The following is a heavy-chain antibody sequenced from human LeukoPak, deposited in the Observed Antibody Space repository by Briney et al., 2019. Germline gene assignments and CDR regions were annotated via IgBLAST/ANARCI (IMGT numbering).Heavy chain of an antibody. CDR1: GYTFTGYY. J-gene: IGHJ4*02. Sequence: ASVKVSCKASGYTFTGYYMHWVRQAPGRGLEWMGRINPNSGGTNYAQKFQGRVTMTRDTSISTAYMELSRLRSDDTAVYYCARDLELRGPIDYWGQGTLVTVSS. CDR3: ARDLELRGPIDY. CDR2: INPNSGGT. V-gene: IGHV1-2*06. D-gene: IGHD4-17*01.